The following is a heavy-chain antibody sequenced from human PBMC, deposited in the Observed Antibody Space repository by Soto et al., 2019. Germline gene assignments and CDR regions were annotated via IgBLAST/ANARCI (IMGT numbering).Heavy chain of an antibody. V-gene: IGHV1-2*02. CDR2: INPDSGGT. D-gene: IGHD2-2*01. CDR1: GYTFTDYY. Sequence: QEQLVQSGAEVKKPGASLKVSCKASGYTFTDYYIHWVRQDPGQGLEWVGWINPDSGGTNLAQRLQGRSTMPSDTSSNAAYMELSSLRSDDTAVYYCAIRTGQLAIISEFDGDWFFDVWGRGTLVTVSS. CDR3: AIRTGQLAIISEFDGDWFFDV. J-gene: IGHJ2*01.